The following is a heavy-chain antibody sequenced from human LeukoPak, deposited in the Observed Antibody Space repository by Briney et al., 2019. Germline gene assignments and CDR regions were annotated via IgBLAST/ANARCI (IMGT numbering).Heavy chain of an antibody. CDR3: AKVSYYDFWRVPFDY. D-gene: IGHD3-3*01. CDR1: GFAFSSYS. CDR2: ISGSGGST. Sequence: PGGSLRLSCAASGFAFSSYSMNWVRRAPGKGLEWVSAISGSGGSTYYADSVKGRFTISRDNSKNTLYLQMNSLRAEDTAVYYCAKVSYYDFWRVPFDYWGQGALVTVSS. J-gene: IGHJ4*02. V-gene: IGHV3-23*01.